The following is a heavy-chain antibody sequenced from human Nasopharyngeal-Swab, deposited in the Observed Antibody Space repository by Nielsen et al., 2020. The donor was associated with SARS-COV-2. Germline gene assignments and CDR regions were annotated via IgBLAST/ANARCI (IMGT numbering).Heavy chain of an antibody. CDR2: INHSGST. CDR3: AGSGSYYDARQKHDY. V-gene: IGHV4-34*01. D-gene: IGHD3-10*01. CDR1: GGSFSGYY. Sequence: SETLSLTCAVYGGSFSGYYWSWIRQPPGKGLEWIGEINHSGSTNYNPSLKSRVTISVDTSKNQFSLKLSSVTAADTAVYYCAGSGSYYDARQKHDYWGQGTLVTVSS. J-gene: IGHJ4*02.